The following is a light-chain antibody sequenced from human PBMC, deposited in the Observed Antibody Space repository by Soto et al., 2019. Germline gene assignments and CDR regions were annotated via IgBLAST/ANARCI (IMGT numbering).Light chain of an antibody. V-gene: IGKV3-15*01. CDR3: QQCDNLPLT. CDR2: AAS. CDR1: QTISNT. Sequence: EVVMTQSPATLSVSPVDKFSLSCMGNQTISNTLAWYQQKPGQAPRLLIYAASTRATGVSARFSGSGSGTDFTFTISSLQPEDIATYYCQQCDNLPLTFGGGTKVDIK. J-gene: IGKJ4*01.